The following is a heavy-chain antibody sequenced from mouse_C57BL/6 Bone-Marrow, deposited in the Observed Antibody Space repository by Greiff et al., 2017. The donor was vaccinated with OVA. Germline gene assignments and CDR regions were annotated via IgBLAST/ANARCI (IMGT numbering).Heavy chain of an antibody. J-gene: IGHJ4*01. CDR1: GYTFTDYN. D-gene: IGHD1-1*01. CDR3: ASITTVVADYAMDY. CDR2: INPNNGGT. Sequence: VQLKESGPELVKPGASVKMSCKASGYTFTDYNMHWVKQSHGKSLEWIGYINPNNGGTSYNQKFKGKATLTVNKSSSTAYMELRSLTSEDSAVYYCASITTVVADYAMDYWGQGTSVTVSS. V-gene: IGHV1-22*01.